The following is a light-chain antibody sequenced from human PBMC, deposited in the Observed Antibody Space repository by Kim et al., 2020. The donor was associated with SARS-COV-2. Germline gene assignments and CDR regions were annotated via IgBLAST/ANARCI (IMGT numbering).Light chain of an antibody. CDR1: QSVSSSY. J-gene: IGKJ2*01. Sequence: PGERVTLSCRASQSVSSSYLTWYQQRPGQAPRLLIYGASTRATGIPARFSGSGSGTDFTLTISSLQPEDFAVFYCQQYYNFRYTFGQGTKLE. CDR3: QQYYNFRYT. V-gene: IGKV3D-7*01. CDR2: GAS.